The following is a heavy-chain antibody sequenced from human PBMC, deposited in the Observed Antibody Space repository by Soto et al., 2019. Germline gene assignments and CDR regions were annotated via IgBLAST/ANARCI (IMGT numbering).Heavy chain of an antibody. V-gene: IGHV1-69*02. D-gene: IGHD3-10*01. Sequence: QVQLVQSGAEVKKPGSSVKVSCKASGGTFSSYTISWVRQAPGQGLEWMGRIIPILGIANYAQKFQGRVTXXAXKXMSTAYMELSRLRPEDTAVYSCARYNYGSGSYPPPYWGQGTLVTVSS. CDR2: IIPILGIA. CDR1: GGTFSSYT. J-gene: IGHJ4*02. CDR3: ARYNYGSGSYPPPY.